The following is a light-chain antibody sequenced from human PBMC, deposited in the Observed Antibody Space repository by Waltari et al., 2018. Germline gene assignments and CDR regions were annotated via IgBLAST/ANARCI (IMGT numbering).Light chain of an antibody. CDR1: GSTLGNNV. J-gene: IGLJ1*01. CDR3: AAWDDSLNGQV. CDR2: YDD. Sequence: QSVLTEPPSVSGAPREGVTISCSGRGSTLGNNVVNWYQQLPGKAPKLLIYYDDLVPSGVSDRFSGSKSGTSASLAITGLQSDDEADYYCAAWDDSLNGQVFGTGTKVTVL. V-gene: IGLV1-36*01.